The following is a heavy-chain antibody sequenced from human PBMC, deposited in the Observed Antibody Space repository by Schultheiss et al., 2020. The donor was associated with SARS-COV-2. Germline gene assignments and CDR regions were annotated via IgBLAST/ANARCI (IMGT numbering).Heavy chain of an antibody. J-gene: IGHJ5*02. CDR2: TYYRSKWYN. Sequence: SETLSLTCAISGDSVSSNSAAWNWIRQSPSRGLEWLGRTYYRSKWYNDYAVSVKSRITINPDTSKNQFSLQLNSVTPEDTAVYYCVGGGDDDYGDYEASWFDPWGQGTLVTVSS. D-gene: IGHD4-17*01. V-gene: IGHV6-1*01. CDR1: GDSVSSNSAA. CDR3: VGGGDDDYGDYEASWFDP.